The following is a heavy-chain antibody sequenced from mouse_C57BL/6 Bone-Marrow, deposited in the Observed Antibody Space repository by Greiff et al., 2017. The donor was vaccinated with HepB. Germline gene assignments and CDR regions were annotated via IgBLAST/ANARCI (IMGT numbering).Heavy chain of an antibody. J-gene: IGHJ2*01. D-gene: IGHD2-10*02. CDR1: GYTFTSYT. Sequence: QVQLQQPGAELVKPGASVKMSCKASGYTFTSYTMHWVKQRPGQGLEWIGYINPSSGYTKYNQKFKDKATLTADKSSSTAYMQLSSLTSEDSAVYYCARVYGNYLFDYWGQGTTLTVSS. V-gene: IGHV1S26*01. CDR3: ARVYGNYLFDY. CDR2: INPSSGYT.